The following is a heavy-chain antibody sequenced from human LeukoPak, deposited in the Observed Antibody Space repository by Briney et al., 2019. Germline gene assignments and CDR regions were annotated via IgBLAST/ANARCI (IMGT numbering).Heavy chain of an antibody. CDR2: IYSGGST. D-gene: IGHD5-18*01. Sequence: GGSLRLSCAASGFTVSSNYMSWVRQAPGKGLEWVSVIYSGGSTYYADSVKGRFTISRDNSKNTLYLQMNSLRAEDTAVYYCARVAGGYSYGEKARHFDYWGQGTLVTVSS. V-gene: IGHV3-66*01. J-gene: IGHJ4*02. CDR1: GFTVSSNY. CDR3: ARVAGGYSYGEKARHFDY.